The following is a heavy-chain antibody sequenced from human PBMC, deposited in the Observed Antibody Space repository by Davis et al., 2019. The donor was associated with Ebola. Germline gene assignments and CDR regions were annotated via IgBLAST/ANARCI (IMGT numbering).Heavy chain of an antibody. D-gene: IGHD6-19*01. CDR2: ISYDGSGK. CDR1: GFTFSSYG. Sequence: GGSLRLSCAASGFTFSSYGMHWVRQVPGKGLEWVAVISYDGSGKYYTDSVKGRFTISRDDSKNTLFLQMNSLRAEDTAVYHCAKGTNRIAVAGMGQNNWGQGTLVTVSS. J-gene: IGHJ4*02. V-gene: IGHV3-30*18. CDR3: AKGTNRIAVAGMGQNN.